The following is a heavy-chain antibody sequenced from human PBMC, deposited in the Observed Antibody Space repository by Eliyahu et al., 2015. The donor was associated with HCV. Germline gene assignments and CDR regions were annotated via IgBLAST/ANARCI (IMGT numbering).Heavy chain of an antibody. Sequence: QLQLQESGPGLVKPSXTLSLTYTGAXGSINSSSXYWVWIRQPPGKGLEWIGSIYYSGSTYYNPSLKSRVTISVDTSKNQFSLKLSSVTAADTAVYYCARLYGAAVDYWGQGTLVTVSS. CDR1: XGSINSSSXY. J-gene: IGHJ4*02. D-gene: IGHD2-15*01. CDR2: IYYSGST. CDR3: ARLYGAAVDY. V-gene: IGHV4-39*01.